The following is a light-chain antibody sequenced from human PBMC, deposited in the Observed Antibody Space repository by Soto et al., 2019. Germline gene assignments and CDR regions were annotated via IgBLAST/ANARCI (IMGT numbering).Light chain of an antibody. CDR2: GAS. V-gene: IGKV3-20*01. J-gene: IGKJ1*01. CDR3: HQYGSSSWT. CDR1: QSVGSSY. Sequence: IVLTQSPGTLSLSQGERATLSCRASQSVGSSYLAWYQQKPGQAPRLLIYGASSRATGIPDRFSGSGSGTDFTLTISRLEPEDFAVYYCHQYGSSSWTFGQGTKVDI.